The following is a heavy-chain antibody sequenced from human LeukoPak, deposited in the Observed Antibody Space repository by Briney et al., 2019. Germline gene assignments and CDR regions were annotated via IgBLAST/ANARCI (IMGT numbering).Heavy chain of an antibody. CDR2: IYTSGST. CDR3: ARGADSSGYQLPFDY. CDR1: GGSISSYY. J-gene: IGHJ4*02. D-gene: IGHD3-22*01. Sequence: PSETLSLTCTVSGGSISSYYWSWLRQPAGKGLEWIGRIYTSGSTNYNPSLKSRVTMSVDTSKNQFSLKLSSVTAADTAVYYCARGADSSGYQLPFDYWGQGTLVTVSS. V-gene: IGHV4-4*07.